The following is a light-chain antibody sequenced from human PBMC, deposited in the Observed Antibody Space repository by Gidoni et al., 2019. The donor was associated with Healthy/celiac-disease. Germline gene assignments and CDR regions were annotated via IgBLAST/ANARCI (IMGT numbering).Light chain of an antibody. V-gene: IGKV3-20*01. CDR2: GAS. J-gene: IGKJ1*01. CDR3: QQYGSSPGT. CDR1: QSVSSSY. Sequence: EIVLTQSPGTLSLSPGERATLSCRASQSVSSSYLAWYQQKPGQAPRLLNDGASSRATGIPDRCSGSGSGTDFTLTISRLEPEDFAVYYCQQYGSSPGTFGQGTKVEIK.